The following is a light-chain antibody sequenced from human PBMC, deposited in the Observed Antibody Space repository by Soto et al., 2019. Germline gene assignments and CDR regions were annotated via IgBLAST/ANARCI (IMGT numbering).Light chain of an antibody. CDR1: QSVSSSY. CDR3: QQYGSSHPYT. CDR2: GSS. Sequence: EIVLTQSPGTLSLSPGERATLSCRASQSVSSSYFAWYQQKPGQAPRLLIYGSSSRATGIPDRFSGSGSGTDFTLTISRLEPEDFALYYGQQYGSSHPYTFGQGTKLEIK. J-gene: IGKJ2*01. V-gene: IGKV3-20*01.